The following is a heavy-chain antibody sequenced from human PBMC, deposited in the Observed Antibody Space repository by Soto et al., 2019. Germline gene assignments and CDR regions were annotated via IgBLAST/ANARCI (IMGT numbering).Heavy chain of an antibody. Sequence: HPGGSLRLSCAASGFTFSSYGMHWVRQAPGKGLEWVAAISYDGSNKYYADSVQGRFAISRDNSKNALSLLMNSLRTEDTAVYYCAKERRTGWYYFDSWGQGTLVTVSS. CDR2: ISYDGSNK. J-gene: IGHJ4*02. D-gene: IGHD6-19*01. V-gene: IGHV3-30*18. CDR1: GFTFSSYG. CDR3: AKERRTGWYYFDS.